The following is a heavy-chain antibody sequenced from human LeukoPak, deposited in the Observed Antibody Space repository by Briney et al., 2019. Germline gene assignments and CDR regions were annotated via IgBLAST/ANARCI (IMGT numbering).Heavy chain of an antibody. CDR3: AKDYGPRQEGGYEYDY. V-gene: IGHV3-23*01. Sequence: PGGSLRLSCAASGFTFSSYAMSWVRQAPGKGLEWVSAISGSGGSTYYADSVKGRFTISRDNPKNTLYLQMNSLRAEDTAVYYCAKDYGPRQEGGYEYDYWGQGTLVTVSS. CDR2: ISGSGGST. J-gene: IGHJ4*02. D-gene: IGHD5-12*01. CDR1: GFTFSSYA.